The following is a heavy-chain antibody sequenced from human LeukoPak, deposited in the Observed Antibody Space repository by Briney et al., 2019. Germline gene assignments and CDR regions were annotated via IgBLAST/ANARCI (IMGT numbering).Heavy chain of an antibody. V-gene: IGHV4-34*01. Sequence: SETLSLTCAVYGGSFSGYYWGWIRQPPGKGLEWIGEINHSGSTNYNPSLKSRVTISVDTSKNQFSLKLSSVTAADTAVYYCARAPLGWYFDYWGQGTLVTVSS. CDR2: INHSGST. CDR3: ARAPLGWYFDY. CDR1: GGSFSGYY. D-gene: IGHD6-19*01. J-gene: IGHJ4*02.